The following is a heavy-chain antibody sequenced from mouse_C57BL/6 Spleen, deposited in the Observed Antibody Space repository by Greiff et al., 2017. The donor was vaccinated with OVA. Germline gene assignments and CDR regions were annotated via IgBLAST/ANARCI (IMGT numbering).Heavy chain of an antibody. V-gene: IGHV14-1*01. CDR1: GFHIQDYY. Sequence: VPLQQSGAALVRPGASVQLSCTASGFHIQDYYLPWVKQRPEPGLEWIGRIDPEDGDTEYAPKFQGKATMTADTSSNTAYLQLSSLTSEDTAVYYCTDYYAMDYWGQGTSVTVSS. CDR3: TDYYAMDY. CDR2: IDPEDGDT. J-gene: IGHJ4*01.